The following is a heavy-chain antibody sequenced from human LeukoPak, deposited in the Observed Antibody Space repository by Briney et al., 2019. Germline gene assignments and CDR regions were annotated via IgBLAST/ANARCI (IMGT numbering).Heavy chain of an antibody. J-gene: IGHJ4*02. V-gene: IGHV3-33*01. CDR1: GFTFSSYG. CDR2: IWYDGSNK. CDR3: AREWYEYGGDSGGY. D-gene: IGHD2-21*02. Sequence: PGGSLRLSCAASGFTFSSYGMHWVRQAPGKGLEWVAVIWYDGSNKYYADSVKGRFTISRDNSKNTLYLQMNSLRAEDTATYYCAREWYEYGGDSGGYWGQGTLVTVSS.